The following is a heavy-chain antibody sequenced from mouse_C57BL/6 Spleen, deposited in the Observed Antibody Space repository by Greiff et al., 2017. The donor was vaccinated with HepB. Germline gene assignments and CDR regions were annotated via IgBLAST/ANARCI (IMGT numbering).Heavy chain of an antibody. CDR2: ISSGGDYI. D-gene: IGHD2-5*01. V-gene: IGHV5-9-1*02. Sequence: EVKLMESGEGLVKPGGSLKLSCAASGFTFSSYAMSWVRQTPEKRLEWVAYISSGGDYIYYADTVKGRFTISRDNARNTLYLQMSSLKSEDTAMYYCTREGDSNWMDYWGQGTSVTVSS. J-gene: IGHJ4*01. CDR1: GFTFSSYA. CDR3: TREGDSNWMDY.